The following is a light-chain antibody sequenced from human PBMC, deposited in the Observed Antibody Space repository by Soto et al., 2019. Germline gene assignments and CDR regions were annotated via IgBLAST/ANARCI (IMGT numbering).Light chain of an antibody. CDR2: GAS. CDR3: QQHLGRHT. J-gene: IGKJ1*01. Sequence: EIVLTQSPGTLSLSPGERATFTCRASQSVSSSYLAWYQQKPGQAPRLLIYGASSRATGIPDRFSGSGSGTDFTLTISSLEPEDSAVYYCQQHLGRHTFGQGTKVDIK. CDR1: QSVSSSY. V-gene: IGKV3-20*01.